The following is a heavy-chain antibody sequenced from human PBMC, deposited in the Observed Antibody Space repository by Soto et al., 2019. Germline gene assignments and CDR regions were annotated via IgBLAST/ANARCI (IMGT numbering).Heavy chain of an antibody. CDR3: ARHPSNFWFDP. CDR2: TYYSGST. J-gene: IGHJ5*02. V-gene: IGHV4-39*01. D-gene: IGHD4-4*01. CDR1: GGSISSSSYF. Sequence: TSETLSLTCTVSGGSISSSSYFWGWIRQPPGKGLEWIGSTYYSGSTYYNPSLKSRVTVSVDTSKNQFSLKLSSVTAADTAVYYCARHPSNFWFDPWGQGTLVTVS.